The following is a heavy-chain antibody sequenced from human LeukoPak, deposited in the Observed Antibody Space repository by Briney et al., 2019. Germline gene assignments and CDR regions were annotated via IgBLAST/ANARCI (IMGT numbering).Heavy chain of an antibody. CDR3: ARFPSYDPHRMDV. CDR1: GGSISSYY. CDR2: IYYSGST. D-gene: IGHD3-22*01. Sequence: TSETLSLTCTVSGGSISSYYWSWIRQPPGKGLEWIGYIYYSGSTNYNPSLKSRVTISVDTSKNQFSLKLSSVTAADTAVYYCARFPSYDPHRMDVWGQGTTVTVSS. V-gene: IGHV4-59*01. J-gene: IGHJ6*02.